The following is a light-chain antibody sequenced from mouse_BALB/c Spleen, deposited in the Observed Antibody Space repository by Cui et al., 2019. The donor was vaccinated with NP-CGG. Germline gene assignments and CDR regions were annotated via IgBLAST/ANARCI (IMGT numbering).Light chain of an antibody. CDR2: DTN. V-gene: IGLV1*01. J-gene: IGLJ1*01. CDR1: TGAVTTSNY. Sequence: QAVVIQESAPTTSPGETVTLTCRSSTGAVTTSNYANWVQEKPDHLFTGLIGDTNNRAPGVPARFSGSLIGDKAALTITGAQTEDETIYFCALWYSNHWVFGGGTKLTVL. CDR3: ALWYSNHWV.